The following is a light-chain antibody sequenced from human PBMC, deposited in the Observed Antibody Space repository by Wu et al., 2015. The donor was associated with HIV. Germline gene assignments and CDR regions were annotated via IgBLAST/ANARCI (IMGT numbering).Light chain of an antibody. CDR1: QSLNSW. CDR2: KVS. J-gene: IGKJ1*01. Sequence: DIQLTQSPSTLSASVGDRVTITCRASQSLNSWLAWYQQKPGQAPKLLIYKVSTLENGVPSRFSGSASGTDFTLTISSLQPEDVATYYCQKYNTAPWTFGQGTKVEIK. V-gene: IGKV1-5*03. CDR3: QKYNTAPWT.